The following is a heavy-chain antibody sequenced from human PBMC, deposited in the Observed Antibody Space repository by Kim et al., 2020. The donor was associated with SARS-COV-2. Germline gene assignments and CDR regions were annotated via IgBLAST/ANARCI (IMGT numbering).Heavy chain of an antibody. Sequence: SETLSLTCAVYGGSFSGYYWSWIRQPPGKGLEWIGEINHSGSTNYNPSLKSRVTISVDTSKNQFSLKLSSVTAADTAVYYCARERYSSGWLGVNDYWGQGTLVTVSS. CDR2: INHSGST. D-gene: IGHD6-19*01. V-gene: IGHV4-34*01. J-gene: IGHJ4*02. CDR3: ARERYSSGWLGVNDY. CDR1: GGSFSGYY.